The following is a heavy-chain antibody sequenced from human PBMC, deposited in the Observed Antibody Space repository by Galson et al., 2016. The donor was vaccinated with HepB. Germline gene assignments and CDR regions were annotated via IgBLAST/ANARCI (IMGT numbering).Heavy chain of an antibody. CDR1: GFTFSSYA. CDR3: AKDWGFWNYDSSGTLDY. V-gene: IGHV3-23*01. Sequence: SLRLSCAASGFTFSSYAMSWVRQAPGKGLEWVSAISGSGDRTYYADSVKGRFTISRDNSKNTLYLQMNSRRAEDTAVYFCAKDWGFWNYDSSGTLDYWGQETLVTVSS. CDR2: ISGSGDRT. D-gene: IGHD3-22*01. J-gene: IGHJ4*02.